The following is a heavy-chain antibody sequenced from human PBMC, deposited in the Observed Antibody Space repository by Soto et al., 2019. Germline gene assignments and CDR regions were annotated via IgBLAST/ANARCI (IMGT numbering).Heavy chain of an antibody. V-gene: IGHV3-30-3*01. J-gene: IGHJ4*02. CDR3: ARDLGRPLRGIEPLVFDY. D-gene: IGHD3-16*01. CDR2: ISYDGSNK. Sequence: QVQLVESGGGVVQPGRSLRLSCAASGFTFSSYAMHWVRQAPGKGLEWVAVISYDGSNKYYADSVKGRFTISRDNSKNTLYLQMNSLRAEDTAVYYCARDLGRPLRGIEPLVFDYWGQGTLVSVSS. CDR1: GFTFSSYA.